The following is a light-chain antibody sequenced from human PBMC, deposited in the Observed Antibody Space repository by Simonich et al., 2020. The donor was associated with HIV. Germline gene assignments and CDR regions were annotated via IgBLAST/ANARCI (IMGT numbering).Light chain of an antibody. V-gene: IGKV2D-26*01. CDR3: QQRSNWPLFT. J-gene: IGKJ3*01. CDR1: QSLLHSDRYNY. CDR2: EGS. Sequence: EIVMTQTPLSLSITPGEQASISCRSSQSLLHSDRYNYLYWFLQKARPVSTLLIYEGSNRFSGVPDRLSGSGSGTDFTLTISSLEPEDFAVYYCQQRSNWPLFTCGPGTKVDIK.